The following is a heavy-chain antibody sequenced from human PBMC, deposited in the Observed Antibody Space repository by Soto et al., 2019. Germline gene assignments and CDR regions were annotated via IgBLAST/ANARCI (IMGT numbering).Heavy chain of an antibody. CDR2: INSDGSLT. CDR3: ARSAYGSGDGNEY. D-gene: IGHD3-10*01. V-gene: IGHV3-74*01. CDR1: GFTFSSHW. Sequence: EVQLVESGGGLARPGGSLRLSCVASGFTFSSHWMHWVRQVPGKGLVWVSRINSDGSLTGHADSVKGRLTISRDNAKNTLYLQLNPRRPEDTAVYYFARSAYGSGDGNEYWGQGTLVTVSS. J-gene: IGHJ4*02.